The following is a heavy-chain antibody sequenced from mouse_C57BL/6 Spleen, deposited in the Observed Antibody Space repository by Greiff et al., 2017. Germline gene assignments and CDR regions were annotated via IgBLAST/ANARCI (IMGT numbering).Heavy chain of an antibody. CDR2: IDPSDSYT. D-gene: IGHD1-1*01. J-gene: IGHJ1*03. CDR1: GYTFTSYW. CDR3: ARGIPYYYGSSYWYFDV. Sequence: QVQLKQPGAELVMPGASVKLSCKASGYTFTSYWMHWVKQRPGQGLEWIGEIDPSDSYTNYNQKFKGKSTLTVDKSSSTAYMQLSSLRSEDSAVYYCARGIPYYYGSSYWYFDVWGTGTTVTVSS. V-gene: IGHV1-69*01.